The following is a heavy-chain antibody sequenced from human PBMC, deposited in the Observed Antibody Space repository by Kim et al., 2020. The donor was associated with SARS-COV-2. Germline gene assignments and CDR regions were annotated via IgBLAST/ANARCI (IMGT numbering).Heavy chain of an antibody. J-gene: IGHJ6*02. D-gene: IGHD3-3*01. CDR3: ATGIIRDRAQGGYYYYYGMDV. CDR2: FDPEDGET. V-gene: IGHV1-24*01. CDR1: GYTLTELS. Sequence: ASVKVSCKVSGYTLTELSMHWVRQAPGKGLEWMGGFDPEDGETIYAQKFQGRVTMTEDTSTDTAYMELSSLRSEDTAVYYCATGIIRDRAQGGYYYYYGMDVWGQGTTVTVSS.